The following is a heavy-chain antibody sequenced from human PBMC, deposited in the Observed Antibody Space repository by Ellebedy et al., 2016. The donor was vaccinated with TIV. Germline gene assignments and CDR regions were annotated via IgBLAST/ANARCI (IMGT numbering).Heavy chain of an antibody. J-gene: IGHJ5*02. CDR1: EFTVTSTY. Sequence: PGGSLRLSCAASEFTVTSTYISWVRQAPGKGLEWVSVIFGVGTTYYTDSVKGRFTISRDTSKNTIYLQMKSLRAEDTAVYYCARESDYADYAALSTWGQGTLVTVSS. D-gene: IGHD4-17*01. CDR3: ARESDYADYAALST. V-gene: IGHV3-53*01. CDR2: IFGVGTT.